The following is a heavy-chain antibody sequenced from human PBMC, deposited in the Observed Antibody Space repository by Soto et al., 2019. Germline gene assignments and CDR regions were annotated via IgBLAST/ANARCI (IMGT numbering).Heavy chain of an antibody. Sequence: PGGSLRLSCVVPGSIFIGYGMHWVRQAPGKGLEWVAVIWHDGSEIYYADSVKGRFTISRDNSKDTLYLQMNSLRAEDTAVYYCARDGIGGTDFRGFREYWGQGTLVTVSS. CDR2: IWHDGSEI. D-gene: IGHD3-10*01. CDR1: GSIFIGYG. V-gene: IGHV3-33*01. CDR3: ARDGIGGTDFRGFREY. J-gene: IGHJ4*02.